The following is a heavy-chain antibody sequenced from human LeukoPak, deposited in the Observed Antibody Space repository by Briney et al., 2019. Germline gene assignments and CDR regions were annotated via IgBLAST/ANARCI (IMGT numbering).Heavy chain of an antibody. D-gene: IGHD1-26*01. J-gene: IGHJ4*02. CDR1: GDSLSSDSAA. Sequence: SQTLSLTCAISGDSLSSDSAAWNWIRQSPSRGIEWLARTYFRSKWYYDYALAVKGRITINPDTSKNQFSLQLNSVTPEDTAVYFCARDPVGGSTIFDSWGQGTLVTVSS. V-gene: IGHV6-1*01. CDR3: ARDPVGGSTIFDS. CDR2: TYFRSKWYY.